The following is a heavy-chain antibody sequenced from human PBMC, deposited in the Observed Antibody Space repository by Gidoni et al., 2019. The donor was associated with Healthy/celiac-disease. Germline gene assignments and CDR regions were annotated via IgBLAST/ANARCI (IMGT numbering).Heavy chain of an antibody. J-gene: IGHJ6*02. CDR2: ICCTGCRA. CDR1: GCTGSGDA. D-gene: IGHD3-3*01. CDR3: VKGDYYDFWSGYSILYYYYGMDV. V-gene: IGHV3-64D*06. Sequence: EVQLVESGGGLVQPGGSMRLSWAAPGCTGSGDAKQWGGAAPGKGLYYVSAICCTGCRAYSADSLQGRFTISRDNSPNTLYLQMSSLRAEDTSVYYCVKGDYYDFWSGYSILYYYYGMDVWGQGTTVTVSS.